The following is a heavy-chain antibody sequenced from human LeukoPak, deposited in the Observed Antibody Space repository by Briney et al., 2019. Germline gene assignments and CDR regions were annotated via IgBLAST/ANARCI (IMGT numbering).Heavy chain of an antibody. CDR3: ARWSLVPGSSWYTGDY. J-gene: IGHJ4*02. CDR1: GGTFSSYA. V-gene: IGHV1-69*05. D-gene: IGHD6-13*01. CDR2: IIPIFGTA. Sequence: SVKVSCKASGGTFSSYAISWVRQAPGQGLEWMGGIIPIFGTASYAQKFQGRVTITTDESTSTAYMELSSLRSEDTAVYYCARWSLVPGSSWYTGDYWGQGTLVTVSS.